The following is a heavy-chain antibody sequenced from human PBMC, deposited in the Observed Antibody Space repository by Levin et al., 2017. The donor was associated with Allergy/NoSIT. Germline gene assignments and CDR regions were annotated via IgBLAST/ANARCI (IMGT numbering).Heavy chain of an antibody. V-gene: IGHV2-26*01. CDR2: IFSNDEK. CDR1: GFSLSNTIMG. D-gene: IGHD1-26*01. J-gene: IGHJ6*02. Sequence: SGPTLVKPTETLTLTCTVSGFSLSNTIMGVSWIRQPPGKALECLAHIFSNDEKSYSTSLTSRLTISKDTSKTQVVLTMTNMDPVDTATYYCARIRRWQLSSRYYSYGMDVWGQGTTVTVSS. CDR3: ARIRRWQLSSRYYSYGMDV.